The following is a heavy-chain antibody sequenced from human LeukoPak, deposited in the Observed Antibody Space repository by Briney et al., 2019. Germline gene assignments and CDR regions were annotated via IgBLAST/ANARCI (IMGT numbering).Heavy chain of an antibody. J-gene: IGHJ5*02. V-gene: IGHV4-4*02. Sequence: SETLSLTCAVSGGSISSTNWWSCVRQPPGKGLEWIGSIYYSGGTNYNPSLQGRVSISVDTSKIQFSLKLSSVTAADTAVYYCARWQYTISSGWFDPWGQGTLVTVSS. CDR2: IYYSGGT. CDR1: GGSISSTNW. CDR3: ARWQYTISSGWFDP. D-gene: IGHD6-6*01.